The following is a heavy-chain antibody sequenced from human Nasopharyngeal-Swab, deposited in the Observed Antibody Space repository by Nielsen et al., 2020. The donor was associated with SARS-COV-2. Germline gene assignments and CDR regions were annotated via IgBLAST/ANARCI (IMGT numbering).Heavy chain of an antibody. Sequence: GESLKISCAASGFTFSSYSMNWVRQAPGKGLEWVSYISSSSGTIYYADSVKGRFTISRDNAKNSLYLQMNSLRAEDTAVYYCARDLVRGDFDYWGQGTLVTVSS. CDR1: GFTFSSYS. V-gene: IGHV3-48*04. D-gene: IGHD3-10*01. J-gene: IGHJ4*02. CDR3: ARDLVRGDFDY. CDR2: ISSSSGTI.